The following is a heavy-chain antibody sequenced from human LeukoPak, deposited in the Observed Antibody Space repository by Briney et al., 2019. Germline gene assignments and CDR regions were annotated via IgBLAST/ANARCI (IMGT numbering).Heavy chain of an antibody. CDR2: IASDGSST. CDR1: GFTFDDYA. J-gene: IGHJ4*02. Sequence: GGSLRLSCAASGFTFDDYAMHWVRQAPGKGLVWVSRIASDGSSTTYADSVKGRFSISRDNAKNTLYLQMNSLRVEDTAVYYCARGRPHGNDYWGQGTLVTVSS. D-gene: IGHD4-23*01. CDR3: ARGRPHGNDY. V-gene: IGHV3-74*01.